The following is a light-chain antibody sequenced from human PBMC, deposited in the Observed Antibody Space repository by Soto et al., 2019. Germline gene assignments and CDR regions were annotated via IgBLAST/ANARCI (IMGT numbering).Light chain of an antibody. V-gene: IGKV3-20*01. CDR3: QQYGSSRT. Sequence: EVVLTQSPGTLSLSPGERATLACRASQTVTNNYLAWYQQRPGLAPRLLIYGASTRATGIPDRFSGSGSGSYFTLTISSLEPEDFAVYYCQQYGSSRTFGQGTKVDIK. CDR2: GAS. CDR1: QTVTNNY. J-gene: IGKJ1*01.